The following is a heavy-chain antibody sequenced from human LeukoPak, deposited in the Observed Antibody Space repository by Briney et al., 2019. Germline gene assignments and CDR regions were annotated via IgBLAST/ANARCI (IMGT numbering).Heavy chain of an antibody. Sequence: PSETLSLTCTVSGGSISSYYWSWIRQPPGKGLEWIGYIYYSGSTNYNPSLKSRVTISVDTSKNQFSLKLSSVTAADTAVYYCARFRYYDSSGYYPYYFDYWGQGTQVTVSS. CDR1: GGSISSYY. CDR2: IYYSGST. J-gene: IGHJ4*02. V-gene: IGHV4-59*01. CDR3: ARFRYYDSSGYYPYYFDY. D-gene: IGHD3-22*01.